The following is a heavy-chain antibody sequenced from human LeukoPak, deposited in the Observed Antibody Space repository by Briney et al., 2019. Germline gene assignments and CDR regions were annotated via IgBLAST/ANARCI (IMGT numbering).Heavy chain of an antibody. CDR3: ARLSGSIVLMVYAPGYFDY. CDR1: GGSISSYY. Sequence: PSETLSLTCTVSGGSISSYYWSWIRQPPGKGLEWIGYIYYSGSTNYNPSLKSRVTISVDTSKNQFSLKLSSVTAADTAVYYCARLSGSIVLMVYAPGYFDYWGQGTLVTVSS. CDR2: IYYSGST. J-gene: IGHJ4*02. D-gene: IGHD2-8*01. V-gene: IGHV4-59*01.